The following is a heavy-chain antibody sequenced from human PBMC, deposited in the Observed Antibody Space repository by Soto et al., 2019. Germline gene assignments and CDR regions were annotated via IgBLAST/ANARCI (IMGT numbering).Heavy chain of an antibody. CDR1: GGSISSYC. CDR3: ARETMEGSSRSSYYYSGMDV. V-gene: IGHV4-4*07. Sequence: PSETRSRTCTVSGGSISSYCCNWIRQVAGKGLEWIGRMYTSGSTKYNPSLKSRVTMSVDTSKNQFSLKLRSVTAADTAVYYCARETMEGSSRSSYYYSGMDVWGQGTTVTVSS. D-gene: IGHD6-6*01. CDR2: MYTSGST. J-gene: IGHJ6*02.